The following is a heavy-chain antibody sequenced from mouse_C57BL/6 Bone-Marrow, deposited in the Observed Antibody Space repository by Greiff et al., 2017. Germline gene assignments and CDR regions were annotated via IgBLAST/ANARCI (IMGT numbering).Heavy chain of an antibody. Sequence: QVQLQQPGAELVKPGASVKLSCKASGYTFTSYWMHWVKQRPGQGLEWIGMIHPNSGSTNYNEKFKSKATLTVDKSSSTAYMQLSSLTSEDSAVYYCAIVDGYYDAMDYWGQGTSVTVSS. CDR2: IHPNSGST. D-gene: IGHD2-3*01. CDR3: AIVDGYYDAMDY. V-gene: IGHV1-64*01. J-gene: IGHJ4*01. CDR1: GYTFTSYW.